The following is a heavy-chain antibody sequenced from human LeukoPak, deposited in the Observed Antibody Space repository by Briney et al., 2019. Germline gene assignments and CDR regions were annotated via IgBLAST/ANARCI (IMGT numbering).Heavy chain of an antibody. CDR1: GFTFSSYE. CDR2: ISSSGSTI. CDR3: ASSAIAAAVYYYYMDV. J-gene: IGHJ6*03. V-gene: IGHV3-48*03. D-gene: IGHD6-13*01. Sequence: PGGSLRLSCAASGFTFSSYEMNWVRQAPGKGLEWVSYISSSGSTIYYADSVKGRLTISRDNSKNTLYLQMNSLRAEDTAVYYCASSAIAAAVYYYYMDVWGKGTTVTISS.